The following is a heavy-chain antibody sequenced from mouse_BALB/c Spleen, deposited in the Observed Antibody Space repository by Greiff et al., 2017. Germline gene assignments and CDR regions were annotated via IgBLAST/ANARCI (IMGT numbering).Heavy chain of an antibody. CDR1: GFNIKDTY. J-gene: IGHJ2*01. CDR2: IDPANGNT. V-gene: IGHV14-3*02. Sequence: VQLQQSGAELVKPGASVKLSCTAFGFNIKDTYIHWVKQRPEQGLVWVVRIDPANGNTKYDPKFQGKATITAVTSSNTAYLQLSSLTSEDTADYYCARGVFDYWHQGTTLTVSS. CDR3: ARGVFDY.